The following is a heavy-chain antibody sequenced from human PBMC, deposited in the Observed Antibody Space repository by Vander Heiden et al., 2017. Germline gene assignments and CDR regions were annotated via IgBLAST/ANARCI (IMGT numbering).Heavy chain of an antibody. Sequence: QVQLVESGGGLVKPGGSLRLPRAASGFTFSDYYMSWIRQAPGKGLEWVSYISSSGSTIYDADSVKGRFTISRDNAKNSLYMQMNSLRAEDTAVYYGAGSVGSSGWRFWGQGTLVTVSS. V-gene: IGHV3-11*01. CDR1: GFTFSDYY. J-gene: IGHJ4*02. D-gene: IGHD6-19*01. CDR3: AGSVGSSGWRF. CDR2: ISSSGSTI.